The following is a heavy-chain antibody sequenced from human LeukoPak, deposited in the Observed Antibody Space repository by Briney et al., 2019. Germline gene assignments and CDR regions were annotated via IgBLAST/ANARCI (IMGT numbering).Heavy chain of an antibody. D-gene: IGHD6-13*01. Sequence: ASVSATCKASGYTFTSYGISWVRRAPGHGLEWMGWISAYNGNTNYAQRLQGRVSMTTDTSTNTAYFELRSLRADDTAMFYCASWSRLAAAGRGFDYYRQGTVVIVSS. V-gene: IGHV1-18*01. CDR1: GYTFTSYG. CDR3: ASWSRLAAAGRGFDY. J-gene: IGHJ4*02. CDR2: ISAYNGNT.